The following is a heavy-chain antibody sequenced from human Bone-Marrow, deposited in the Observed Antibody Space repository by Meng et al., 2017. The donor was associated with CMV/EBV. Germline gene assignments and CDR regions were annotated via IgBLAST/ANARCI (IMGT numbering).Heavy chain of an antibody. CDR3: AHVPPSSSYCLDL. V-gene: IGHV1-8*01. Sequence: ASVKVSCKASGYTFTSYDINWVRQATGQGLEWMGWMNPNSGNTGYAQKFQGRVTMTRNTSISTAYMELSSLRSEDTAVSSFAHVPPSSSYCLDLWGPGTTVTVSS. CDR1: GYTFTSYD. CDR2: MNPNSGNT. J-gene: IGHJ6*02. D-gene: IGHD3-10*02.